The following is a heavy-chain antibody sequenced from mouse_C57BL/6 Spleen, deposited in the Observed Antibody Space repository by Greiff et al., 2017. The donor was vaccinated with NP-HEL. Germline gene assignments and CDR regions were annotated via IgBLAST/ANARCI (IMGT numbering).Heavy chain of an antibody. D-gene: IGHD1-1*01. V-gene: IGHV14-3*01. CDR2: IDPANGNT. CDR1: GFNIKNTY. CDR3: ARSITTVVGGGYYARDD. J-gene: IGHJ4*01. Sequence: VQLQQSVAELVRPGASVKLSCTASGFNIKNTYMHWVKQRPEQGLEWIGRIDPANGNTKYAPKFQGKATITADTSSNTAYLQLSSLTSEDTAIYYCARSITTVVGGGYYARDDWGQGTSVTVSS.